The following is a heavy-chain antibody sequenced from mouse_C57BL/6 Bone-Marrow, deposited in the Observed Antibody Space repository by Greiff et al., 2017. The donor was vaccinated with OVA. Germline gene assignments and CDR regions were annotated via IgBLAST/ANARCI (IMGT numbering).Heavy chain of an antibody. J-gene: IGHJ3*01. V-gene: IGHV1-18*01. Sequence: VQLQQSGPELVKPGASVKIPCKASGYTFTDYNMDWVKQSHGKSLEWIGDINPNNGGTIYNQTFKGKDKLTVDKSSSTAYMELRSLTSEDTAVYYCARGSTMVTTDWFAYWGQGTLVTVSA. CDR2: INPNNGGT. CDR1: GYTFTDYN. CDR3: ARGSTMVTTDWFAY. D-gene: IGHD2-2*01.